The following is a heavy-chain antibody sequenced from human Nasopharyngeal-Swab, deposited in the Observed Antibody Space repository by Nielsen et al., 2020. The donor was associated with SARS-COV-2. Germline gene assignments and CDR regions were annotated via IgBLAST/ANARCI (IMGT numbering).Heavy chain of an antibody. Sequence: VRQAPGKGLEWVAVIWYDGSNKYYADSVKGRFTNSRDNSKNTLYLQMNSLRAEDTAVYYCARVPGDTAMASDYWGQGTLVTVSS. CDR2: IWYDGSNK. V-gene: IGHV3-33*01. D-gene: IGHD5-18*01. J-gene: IGHJ4*02. CDR3: ARVPGDTAMASDY.